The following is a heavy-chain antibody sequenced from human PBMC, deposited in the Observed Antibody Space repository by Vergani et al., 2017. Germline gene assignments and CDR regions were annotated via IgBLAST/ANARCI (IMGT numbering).Heavy chain of an antibody. V-gene: IGHV3-23*01. J-gene: IGHJ6*02. CDR1: GFTFSSYA. Sequence: EVQLLESGGGLVQPGGSLRLSCGASGFTFSSYAMTWVRQAPGKGLEWVSAISGSGGNTFYTDSVKGRFTISRDNSKYTLYLQMNSLRVEATAIYYCAKARDPNCKGGNCYSYYYGLDLWGQGTTVTVSS. CDR2: ISGSGGNT. CDR3: AKARDPNCKGGNCYSYYYGLDL. D-gene: IGHD2-15*01.